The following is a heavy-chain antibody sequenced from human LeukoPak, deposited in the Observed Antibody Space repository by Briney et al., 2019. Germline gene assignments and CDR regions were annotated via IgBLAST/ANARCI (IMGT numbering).Heavy chain of an antibody. D-gene: IGHD6-19*01. V-gene: IGHV3-23*01. J-gene: IGHJ4*02. CDR3: ARGFLGGTDQYFDS. Sequence: GGSLRLSCAASGFTFSTYAMNWVRQAPAKGLEWVSTIGGGGPTTDYADSVQGRFTISRDNSKNTLYLQMNSLKAEDTAVYFCARGFLGGTDQYFDSWGQGTLVTVSS. CDR2: IGGGGPTT. CDR1: GFTFSTYA.